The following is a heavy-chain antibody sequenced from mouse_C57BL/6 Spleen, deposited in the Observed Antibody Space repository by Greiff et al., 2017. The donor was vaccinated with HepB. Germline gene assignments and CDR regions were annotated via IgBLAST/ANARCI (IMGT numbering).Heavy chain of an antibody. D-gene: IGHD2-3*01. Sequence: VQLKESGGGLVQPGGSLSLSCAASGFTFTDYYMSWVRQPPGKALEWLGFIRNKANGYTTEYSASVKGRFTITRDNSQSILYLQMNALRAEDSATYYCARYAGYSYYFDDWGQGTTLTVSS. CDR2: IRNKANGYTT. J-gene: IGHJ2*01. CDR1: GFTFTDYY. V-gene: IGHV7-3*01. CDR3: ARYAGYSYYFDD.